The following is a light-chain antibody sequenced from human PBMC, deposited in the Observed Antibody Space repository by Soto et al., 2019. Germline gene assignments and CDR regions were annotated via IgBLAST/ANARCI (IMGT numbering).Light chain of an antibody. CDR3: QSYDSSLSGVV. Sequence: QSVLTQPLSVSGAPGQGVTISSTGRSSNIGAGYDVHWYQQLPGTAPKLLIYGNSNRPSGVPDRFSGSKSGTSASLAITGLQAEDQADYYCQSYDSSLSGVVFGGGTKLTVL. CDR2: GNS. J-gene: IGLJ2*01. V-gene: IGLV1-40*01. CDR1: SSNIGAGYD.